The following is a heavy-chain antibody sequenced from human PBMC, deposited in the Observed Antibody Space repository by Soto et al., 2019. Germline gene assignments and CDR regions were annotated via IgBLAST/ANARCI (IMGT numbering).Heavy chain of an antibody. V-gene: IGHV1-46*01. CDR3: AKGPADYDSSGPEYFQH. Sequence: ASVKVSCKASGYTFTSYYMHWVRQAPGQGLEWMGIINPSGGSTSYAQKFQGRVTMTRDTSTSTVYMELNSLRAEDTAVYYCAKGPADYDSSGPEYFQHWGQGTLVTVSS. CDR2: INPSGGST. J-gene: IGHJ1*01. CDR1: GYTFTSYY. D-gene: IGHD3-22*01.